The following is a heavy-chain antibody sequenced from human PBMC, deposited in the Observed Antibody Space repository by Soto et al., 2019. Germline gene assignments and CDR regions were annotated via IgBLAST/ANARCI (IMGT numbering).Heavy chain of an antibody. J-gene: IGHJ4*02. Sequence: GGSLRLSCAASGFTFSSYAMHWVRQAPGKGLEWVAVISYDGSNKYYADSVKGRFTISRDNSKNTPYLQMNSLRAEDTAVYYCARGGGDGYNTASYFDYWGQGTLVTVSS. CDR2: ISYDGSNK. CDR1: GFTFSSYA. D-gene: IGHD3-16*01. V-gene: IGHV3-30-3*01. CDR3: ARGGGDGYNTASYFDY.